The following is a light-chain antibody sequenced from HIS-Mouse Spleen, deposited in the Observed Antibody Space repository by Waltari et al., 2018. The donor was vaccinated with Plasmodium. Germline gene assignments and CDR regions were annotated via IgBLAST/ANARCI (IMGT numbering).Light chain of an antibody. J-gene: IGLJ3*02. CDR2: RNN. CDR1: SSNIGSNY. V-gene: IGLV1-47*01. Sequence: GQRVTISCSGSSSNIGSNYVYWYQQLPGTAPKLLIYRNNQRPPGVPDRFSGSKSGTSASLAISGLRSEDEADYYCAAWDDSLSGRVFGGGTKLTVL. CDR3: AAWDDSLSGRV.